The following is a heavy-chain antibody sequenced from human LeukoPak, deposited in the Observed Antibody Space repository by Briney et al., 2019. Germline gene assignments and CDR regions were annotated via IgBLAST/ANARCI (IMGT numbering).Heavy chain of an antibody. D-gene: IGHD3-22*01. Sequence: SETLSLTCTVSGGSVSSGSYYWSSIRHPSGKGLEWIGYIYYSGSTNYNPSLKSRVTISVDTSKNQFSLKLSSVTAADTAVYYCARAEVVTDYYFDYWGQGTLVTVSS. CDR1: GGSVSSGSYY. CDR3: ARAEVVTDYYFDY. J-gene: IGHJ4*02. CDR2: IYYSGST. V-gene: IGHV4-61*01.